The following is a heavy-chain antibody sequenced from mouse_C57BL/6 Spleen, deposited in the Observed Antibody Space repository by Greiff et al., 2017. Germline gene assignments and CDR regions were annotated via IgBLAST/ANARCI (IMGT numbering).Heavy chain of an antibody. V-gene: IGHV7-3*01. CDR2: IRNKANGYTT. J-gene: IGHJ2*01. D-gene: IGHD2-1*01. Sequence: EVKLVESGGGLVQPGGSLSLSCAASGFTFTDYYMSWVRQPPGKALEWLGFIRNKANGYTTEYSASVKGRFTISRDNSQSILYLQMNALRAEDSATYYCARCPYCNSDYCDYWGQGTTLTVSS. CDR1: GFTFTDYY. CDR3: ARCPYCNSDYCDY.